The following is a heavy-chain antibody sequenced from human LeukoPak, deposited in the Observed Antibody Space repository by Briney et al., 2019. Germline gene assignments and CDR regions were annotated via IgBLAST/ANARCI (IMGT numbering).Heavy chain of an antibody. J-gene: IGHJ4*02. CDR3: AKGGGYSYGYIDY. D-gene: IGHD5-18*01. CDR2: ISYDGSNK. V-gene: IGHV3-30*18. CDR1: GFSFSSYG. Sequence: PGGSLRLSCAASGFSFSSYGMYWVRQAPGKGLEWVAVISYDGSNKYYADSVKGRFTISRDNSKNTLDLQMNSLRAEDTAVYYCAKGGGYSYGYIDYWGQGTLVTVSS.